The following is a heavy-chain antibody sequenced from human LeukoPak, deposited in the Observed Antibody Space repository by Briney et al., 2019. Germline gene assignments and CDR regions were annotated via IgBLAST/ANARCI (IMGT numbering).Heavy chain of an antibody. CDR2: INLSGGST. CDR3: ARDGGYHGNSVPFDY. J-gene: IGHJ4*02. D-gene: IGHD1-26*01. CDR1: GYTFTNYF. V-gene: IGHV1-46*01. Sequence: SVRVSCKTSGYTFTNYFIHWVRQAPGQGVEWMGIINLSGGSTTLSPNFQGRITLTRDTSTNTVYQDLSSLRSEDAAVYYCARDGGYHGNSVPFDYWGQGTQVTVSS.